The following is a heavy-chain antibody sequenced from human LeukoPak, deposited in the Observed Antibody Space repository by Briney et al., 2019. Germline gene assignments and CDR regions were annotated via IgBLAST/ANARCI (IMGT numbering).Heavy chain of an antibody. V-gene: IGHV1-2*02. CDR1: GYTFTGYY. CDR2: INPNSGGT. CDR3: HQPGGGYCSGGSCYDMDY. Sequence: ASVKVSCKASGYTFTGYYMHWVRQAPGQGLEWMGWINPNSGGTNYAQKFQGRVTMTRDTSISTAYMELSRLRSDDTAVYYCHQPGGGYCSGGSCYDMDYWGKGTLVTVSS. J-gene: IGHJ4*02. D-gene: IGHD2-15*01.